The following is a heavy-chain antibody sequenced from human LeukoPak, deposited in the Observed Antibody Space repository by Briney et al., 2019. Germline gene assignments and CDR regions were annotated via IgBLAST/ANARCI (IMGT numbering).Heavy chain of an antibody. J-gene: IGHJ6*02. CDR2: ITNSGTTK. CDR1: GFTFSDYH. V-gene: IGHV3-11*01. CDR3: ARDYGPGSFDSGMDV. Sequence: PGGSLRLSCAASGFTFSDYHMSWIRQAPGRGLQWVSYITNSGTTKYHTDSVKGRFVVSRDNAKNSLYLQMSSLRDGDTAVYYCARDYGPGSFDSGMDVWGQGTTVTVSS. D-gene: IGHD3-10*01.